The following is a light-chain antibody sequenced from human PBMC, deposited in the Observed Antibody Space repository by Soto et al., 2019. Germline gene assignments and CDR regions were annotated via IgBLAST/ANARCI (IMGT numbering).Light chain of an antibody. CDR3: SPFTSRFTFV. CDR2: EVT. J-gene: IGLJ1*01. Sequence: QSALTQPASVSGSPGQSIAISCTGTRSDVGAYNYVSWYQQHPGKAPKLMISEVTNRPPGVSDRFSGSKSVNTASLTIAGLQAEDKADYHCSPFTSRFTFVFGTGTKVTVL. CDR1: RSDVGAYNY. V-gene: IGLV2-14*01.